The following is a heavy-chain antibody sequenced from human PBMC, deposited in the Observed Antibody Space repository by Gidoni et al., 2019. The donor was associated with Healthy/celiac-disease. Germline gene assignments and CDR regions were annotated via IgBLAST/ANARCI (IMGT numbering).Heavy chain of an antibody. D-gene: IGHD1-26*01. J-gene: IGHJ6*02. CDR2: IKQDGSEK. V-gene: IGHV3-7*03. CDR1: GFTFSSYW. Sequence: EVQLVESGGGLVQPGGSLRLSCAASGFTFSSYWMSWVRQAPGKGLEWVANIKQDGSEKYYVDSVKGRFTISRDNAKNSLYLQMNSLRAEDTAVYYCARDQRGVGATEYYYGMDVWGQGTTVTVSS. CDR3: ARDQRGVGATEYYYGMDV.